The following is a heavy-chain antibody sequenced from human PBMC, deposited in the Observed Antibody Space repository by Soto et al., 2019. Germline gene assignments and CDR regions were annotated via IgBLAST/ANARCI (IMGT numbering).Heavy chain of an antibody. V-gene: IGHV3-11*01. Sequence: GGSLRLSCAASGVTFSDYYMSWIRQAPGKGLEWVSYISSSGSTIYYADSVKGRFTISRDNAKNSLYLQMNSLRAEDTAVYYCARDKNNWNYYDGWFDPWGQGTLVTVSS. CDR1: GVTFSDYY. D-gene: IGHD1-7*01. J-gene: IGHJ5*02. CDR3: ARDKNNWNYYDGWFDP. CDR2: ISSSGSTI.